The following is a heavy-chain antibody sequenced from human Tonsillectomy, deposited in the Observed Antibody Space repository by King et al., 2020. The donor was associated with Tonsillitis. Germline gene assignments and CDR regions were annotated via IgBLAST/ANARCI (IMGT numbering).Heavy chain of an antibody. CDR2: VYYSGST. CDR1: GGSISSSSYY. Sequence: LQLQESGPGLVKPSETLSLTCTVSGGSISSSSYYWGWIRQPPGKGLEWIGSVYYSGSTYCNPSLKSRVTISVDTSKNQFSLKLSSVTAADTAVYYCARRGPSSSWYESFDYWGQGTLVTVSS. D-gene: IGHD6-13*01. J-gene: IGHJ4*02. V-gene: IGHV4-39*01. CDR3: ARRGPSSSWYESFDY.